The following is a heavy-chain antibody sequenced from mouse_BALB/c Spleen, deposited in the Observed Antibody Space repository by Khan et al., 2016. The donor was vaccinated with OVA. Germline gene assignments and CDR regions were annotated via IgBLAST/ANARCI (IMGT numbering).Heavy chain of an antibody. D-gene: IGHD3-2*02. J-gene: IGHJ2*01. CDR1: GYIFTSYW. Sequence: QVQLKQSGAELVRPGASVKLSCKTSGYIFTSYWIHWVKQRSGQGLEWFARIYPGTDNTYYNEKLKDKVTLTADKSSSTVYMQLSSLKSEDSAVYVCAREEALYYFDYWGQGTTLTVSS. CDR3: AREEALYYFDY. CDR2: IYPGTDNT. V-gene: IGHV1-76*01.